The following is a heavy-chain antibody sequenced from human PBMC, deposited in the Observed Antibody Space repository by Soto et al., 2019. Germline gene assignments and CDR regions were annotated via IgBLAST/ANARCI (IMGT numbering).Heavy chain of an antibody. Sequence: PGGSLRLSCVTSGFTMSNYVMNWVRQAPGKGLEWISAITRASGTTYYADSVKGRSTVSRDNSKNTLFLQLSNLRADDTATYYCATSSRDRITVFGEVMNPPFVNWFDSWGQGTLVTVSS. J-gene: IGHJ5*02. CDR2: ITRASGTT. CDR3: ATSSRDRITVFGEVMNPPFVNWFDS. CDR1: GFTMSNYV. D-gene: IGHD3-3*01. V-gene: IGHV3-23*01.